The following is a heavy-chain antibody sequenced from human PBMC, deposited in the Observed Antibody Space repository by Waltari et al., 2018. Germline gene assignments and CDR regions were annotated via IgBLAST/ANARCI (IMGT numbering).Heavy chain of an antibody. CDR3: TRKKYYYDTSELGWFDP. D-gene: IGHD3-22*01. Sequence: EVQLVESGGGLVQPGGSRRLSCAASGFTFSNYWMSWVRQAAGKGLEWVANIKQDGSDKYYVDSVKGRFTISRDNAKSSLYLQMNSLRAEDTAIYYCTRKKYYYDTSELGWFDPWGQGTLVTVSS. J-gene: IGHJ5*02. CDR2: IKQDGSDK. CDR1: GFTFSNYW. V-gene: IGHV3-7*03.